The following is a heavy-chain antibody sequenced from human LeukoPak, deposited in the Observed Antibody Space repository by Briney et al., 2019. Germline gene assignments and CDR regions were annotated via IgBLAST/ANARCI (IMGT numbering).Heavy chain of an antibody. J-gene: IGHJ4*02. Sequence: GASVKVSCKASGGTFSSYAISWVRQAPGQGLEWMGGIIPIFGTANYAQKFQGRVTITADESTSTAYMELSSLRSEDTAVYYCAREVFDEGDLFDYWGQGTLVTVSS. CDR1: GGTFSSYA. D-gene: IGHD2-21*02. CDR2: IIPIFGTA. CDR3: AREVFDEGDLFDY. V-gene: IGHV1-69*13.